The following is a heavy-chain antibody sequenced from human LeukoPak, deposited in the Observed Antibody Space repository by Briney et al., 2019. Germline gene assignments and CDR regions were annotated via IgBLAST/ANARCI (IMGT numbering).Heavy chain of an antibody. CDR1: GFTFSSYS. D-gene: IGHD3-3*01. Sequence: PGGSLRLSCAASGFTFSSYSMHWVRQASGKGLEWVGRIRSKANSYATAYAASVKGRFTISRDDSKNTAYLQMNSLKTEDTAVYYCASNVLEGYWGQGTLVTVSS. V-gene: IGHV3-73*01. J-gene: IGHJ4*02. CDR3: ASNVLEGY. CDR2: IRSKANSYAT.